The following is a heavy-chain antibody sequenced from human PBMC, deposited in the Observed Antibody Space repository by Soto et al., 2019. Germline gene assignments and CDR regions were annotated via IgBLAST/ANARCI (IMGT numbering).Heavy chain of an antibody. CDR2: ISYDGSNK. V-gene: IGHV3-30-3*01. CDR3: ARSSFLGYCSSTSCYTGAFDI. D-gene: IGHD2-2*02. CDR1: VFTFSSYA. Sequence: WWSLRLSCSASVFTFSSYAMHWGRQAPGKGLEWVAVISYDGSNKYYADSVKGRFTISRDNSKNTLYLQMNSLRAEDTAVYYCARSSFLGYCSSTSCYTGAFDIWGQGTMVTVSS. J-gene: IGHJ3*02.